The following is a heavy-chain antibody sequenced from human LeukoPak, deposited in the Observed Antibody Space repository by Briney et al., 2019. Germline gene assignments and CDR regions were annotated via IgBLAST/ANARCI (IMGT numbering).Heavy chain of an antibody. D-gene: IGHD4-17*01. J-gene: IGHJ6*02. V-gene: IGHV3-15*01. Sequence: PGESLRLSCAASGFAFSDAWMNWVRQAPGKGLYWVGRIKSKADGATTDYGTTVKGRFTNSRDDSKTTFYLQMKSLKTEDTGVYYCATDLRTVTTFGHYYHGMDDWGQGTTVTVSS. CDR1: GFAFSDAW. CDR3: ATDLRTVTTFGHYYHGMDD. CDR2: IKSKADGATT.